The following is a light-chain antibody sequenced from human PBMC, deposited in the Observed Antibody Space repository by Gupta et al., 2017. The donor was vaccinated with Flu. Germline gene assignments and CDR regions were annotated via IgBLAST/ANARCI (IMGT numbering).Light chain of an antibody. V-gene: IGKV3-15*01. Sequence: MTQSPATLSVSPGERATLSCRASQSVGANLAWYQQKPGQAPRLLIYDASTRATGVPARFSGSGSGTEFVLIISSLQSEDFAVYYCQQYNDWLTFGQGTKVEI. J-gene: IGKJ1*01. CDR1: QSVGAN. CDR2: DAS. CDR3: QQYNDWLT.